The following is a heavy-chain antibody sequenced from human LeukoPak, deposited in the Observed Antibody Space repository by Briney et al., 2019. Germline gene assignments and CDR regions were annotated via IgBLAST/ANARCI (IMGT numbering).Heavy chain of an antibody. Sequence: GGSLRLSCAASGFTFSNAWMNWVRQAPGKGLEWVGRIKSKTDGGTTDYAAPVKGRITISRDDSKNTLYLQMNSLKTEDTAVYYCTVTTPYYYYGMDVWGQGTTVTVSS. CDR2: IKSKTDGGTT. D-gene: IGHD4-17*01. J-gene: IGHJ6*02. CDR1: GFTFSNAW. CDR3: TVTTPYYYYGMDV. V-gene: IGHV3-15*07.